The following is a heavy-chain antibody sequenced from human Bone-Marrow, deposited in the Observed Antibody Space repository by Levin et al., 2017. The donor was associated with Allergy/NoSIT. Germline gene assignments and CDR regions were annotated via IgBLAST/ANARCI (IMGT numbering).Heavy chain of an antibody. V-gene: IGHV1-2*02. CDR1: GYTFTDYY. Sequence: ASVKVSCKASGYTFTDYYMNWVRQAPGQGLEWMGWINPNSGGTNYAQKFQGRVTMTRDTSISTAFMELSGLRSDDTAVYYCARDPDYYDRAFDIWGQGTMVTVSS. J-gene: IGHJ3*02. CDR3: ARDPDYYDRAFDI. D-gene: IGHD3-22*01. CDR2: INPNSGGT.